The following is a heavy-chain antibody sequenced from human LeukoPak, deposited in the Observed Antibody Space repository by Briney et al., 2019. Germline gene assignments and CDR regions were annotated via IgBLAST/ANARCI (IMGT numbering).Heavy chain of an antibody. V-gene: IGHV4-59*01. CDR1: GGSISSYY. CDR2: IYYSGST. Sequence: SETLSLTCTVSGGSISSYYWSWIRQPPGKGLEWIGYIYYSGSTTYNPSLRSRVTISVDTSKNQFSLKLSSVTAADTAVYYCARDPRGGQQLVFDYWGQGTLVTVSS. CDR3: ARDPRGGQQLVFDY. D-gene: IGHD6-13*01. J-gene: IGHJ4*02.